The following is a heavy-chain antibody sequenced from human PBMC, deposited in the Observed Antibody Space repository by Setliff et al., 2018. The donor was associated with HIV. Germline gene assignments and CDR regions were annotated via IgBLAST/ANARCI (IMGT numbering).Heavy chain of an antibody. CDR1: GYTFTGYY. V-gene: IGHV1-2*02. Sequence: GASVKVSCKASGYTFTGYYMHWVRQAPGQGLEWMGWINPNSGGTNYAQKFQGRVTMTRDTSISTAYMELSRLRSDDTAVYYCARDGGYSYGAFDIWGQGTRVTVSS. D-gene: IGHD2-21*02. CDR2: INPNSGGT. CDR3: ARDGGYSYGAFDI. J-gene: IGHJ3*02.